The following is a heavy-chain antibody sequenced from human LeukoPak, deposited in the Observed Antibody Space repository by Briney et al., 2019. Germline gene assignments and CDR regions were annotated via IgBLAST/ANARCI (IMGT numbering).Heavy chain of an antibody. D-gene: IGHD6-13*01. CDR1: GFIFNNYV. Sequence: GGSLRLSCAASGFIFNNYVMQWVRQAPGKGLEWVALISSDGSNEFYADSVKGRFTISRDNSKNTLHLQMSSLRPEDTAVYFCARETFAGILGDHWGQGTLVFVSS. J-gene: IGHJ4*02. CDR3: ARETFAGILGDH. V-gene: IGHV3-30-3*01. CDR2: ISSDGSNE.